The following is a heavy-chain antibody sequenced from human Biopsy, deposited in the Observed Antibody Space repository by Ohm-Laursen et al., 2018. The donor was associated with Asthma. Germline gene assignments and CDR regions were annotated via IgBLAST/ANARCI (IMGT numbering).Heavy chain of an antibody. Sequence: GSSVKVSCNASGYTFISYAIHWVRQAPGQRLEWMGWINAGNGNTKYSQKFQGRVTISRDTSASTAYMDLSSLRSEDTAVYYCARTYYDFLTGQVIDAFAIWGQGTMVTVSS. V-gene: IGHV1-3*01. CDR1: GYTFISYA. CDR2: INAGNGNT. CDR3: ARTYYDFLTGQVIDAFAI. D-gene: IGHD3-9*01. J-gene: IGHJ3*02.